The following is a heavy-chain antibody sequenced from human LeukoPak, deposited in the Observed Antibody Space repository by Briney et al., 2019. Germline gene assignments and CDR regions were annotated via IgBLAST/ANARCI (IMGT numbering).Heavy chain of an antibody. CDR1: GYNFTNYW. J-gene: IGHJ4*02. V-gene: IGHV5-51*04. D-gene: IGHD6-19*01. CDR3: ASGGQWLV. CDR2: IYPDDSDT. Sequence: GDSLKISCEASGYNFTNYWLAWVRQRSGKGLEWMGIIYPDDSDTRYSPAFQGQVTISADNPISTAYLQWSSLKASDTAMYYCASGGQWLVWDQGTLVTVSS.